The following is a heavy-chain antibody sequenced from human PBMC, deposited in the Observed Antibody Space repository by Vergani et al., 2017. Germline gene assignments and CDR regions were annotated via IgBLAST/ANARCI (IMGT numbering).Heavy chain of an antibody. CDR3: ARDGPDLCSSTSCYGFDY. CDR1: GYTFTSYY. D-gene: IGHD2-2*01. V-gene: IGHV1-46*01. Sequence: QVQLVQSGAEVKKPGASVKVSCKASGYTFTSYYMHWVRQAPGQGLEWMGIINPSGGSKSYAQKFQGRVTMTRDTSTSTVYMELSSLRSEDTAVYYCARDGPDLCSSTSCYGFDYWGQGTLVTVSS. CDR2: INPSGGSK. J-gene: IGHJ4*02.